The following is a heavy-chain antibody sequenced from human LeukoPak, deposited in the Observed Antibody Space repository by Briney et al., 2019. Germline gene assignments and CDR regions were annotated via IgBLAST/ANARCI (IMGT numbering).Heavy chain of an antibody. CDR3: ARHNGSSYYYDSSGYYYIDY. J-gene: IGHJ4*02. CDR2: IYPGDSDT. Sequence: GESLKISCKGSGYSFTSYWIGWVRQMPGKGLEWMGIIYPGDSDTRYSPSFQGQVTISADKSISTAYLQWSSLKASDTAMYYCARHNGSSYYYDSSGYYYIDYWGQGTLVTVSS. V-gene: IGHV5-51*01. D-gene: IGHD3-22*01. CDR1: GYSFTSYW.